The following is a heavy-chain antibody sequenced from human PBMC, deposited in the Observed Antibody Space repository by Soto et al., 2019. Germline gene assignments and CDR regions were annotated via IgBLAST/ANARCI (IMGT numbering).Heavy chain of an antibody. V-gene: IGHV4-59*11. CDR2: IYYSGST. Sequence: PSETLSLTCTVSGGYISGHYWIWIRQSPGKGLEWIGYIYYSGSTNYNPSLKSRVTISVDTSKNQFSMKLSSVTAADTAVYYCARAMVRGVTNDYWGQGTVVTVSS. D-gene: IGHD3-10*01. CDR3: ARAMVRGVTNDY. J-gene: IGHJ4*02. CDR1: GGYISGHY.